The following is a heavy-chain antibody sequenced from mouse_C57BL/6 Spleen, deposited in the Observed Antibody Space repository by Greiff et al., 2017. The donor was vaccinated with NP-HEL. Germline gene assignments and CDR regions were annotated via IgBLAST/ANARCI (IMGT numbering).Heavy chain of an antibody. CDR3: ARPYGNYGSYFDY. CDR1: GYAFSSSW. CDR2: IYPGAGDT. Sequence: QVQLQQSGPELVKPGASVKISCKASGYAFSSSWMNWVKQRPGKGLEWIGRIYPGAGDTNYNGKFKGKATLTADKSSSTAYMQLSSLTSEDSAVYFCARPYGNYGSYFDYWGQGTTLTVSS. D-gene: IGHD2-1*01. V-gene: IGHV1-82*01. J-gene: IGHJ2*01.